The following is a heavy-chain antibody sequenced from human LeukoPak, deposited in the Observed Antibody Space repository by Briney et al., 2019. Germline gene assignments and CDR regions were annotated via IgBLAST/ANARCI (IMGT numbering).Heavy chain of an antibody. CDR1: GYTFTGYY. CDR2: INPNSGGT. V-gene: IGHV1-2*02. D-gene: IGHD3-9*01. CDR3: ARVRYDILTGYQGYYAMDV. J-gene: IGHJ6*02. Sequence: ASVKVSCKTSGYTFTGYYMHWVRQAPGQGLEWMGWINPNSGGTNYAQKFQGRVTMTRDTYISTAYMELSRLRSDDTAVYYCARVRYDILTGYQGYYAMDVWGQGTTVTVSS.